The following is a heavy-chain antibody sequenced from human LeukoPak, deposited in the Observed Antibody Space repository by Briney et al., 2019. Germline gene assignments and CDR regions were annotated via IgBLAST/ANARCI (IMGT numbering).Heavy chain of an antibody. CDR3: ARDSVLWFGIIDY. V-gene: IGHV3-21*01. D-gene: IGHD3-10*01. J-gene: IGHJ4*02. CDR2: ISSSSSYI. Sequence: PGGSLRLSCAASGFTFSSYSMNWVRQAPGKGLEWVSSISSSSSYIYYADSVKGRFTISRDNAKNSLYLQMNSLRAEDTAVYYCARDSVLWFGIIDYWGQGTLVTVSS. CDR1: GFTFSSYS.